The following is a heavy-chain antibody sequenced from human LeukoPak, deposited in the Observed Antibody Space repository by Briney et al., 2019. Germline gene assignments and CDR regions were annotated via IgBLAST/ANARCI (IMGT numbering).Heavy chain of an antibody. CDR3: ARGLAVAALDY. CDR1: GFTFSSYS. D-gene: IGHD6-19*01. CDR2: ISSSSSYI. J-gene: IGHJ4*02. Sequence: GGSLRLSCAASGFTFSSYSMNWVRQAPGKGLEWVSSISSSSSYIYYAASVKGRFTFSRDNAKRSLYLQMNSLRAEDTAVYYCARGLAVAALDYWGQGTLVTVSS. V-gene: IGHV3-21*01.